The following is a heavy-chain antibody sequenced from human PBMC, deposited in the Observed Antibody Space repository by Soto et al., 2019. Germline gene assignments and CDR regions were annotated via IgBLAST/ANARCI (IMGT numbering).Heavy chain of an antibody. Sequence: GGSLRLSCAASGFTFDDYAMHWVRQAPGKGLEWVSLISGDGGSTYYADSVKGRFTISRDNSKNSLYLQMNSLRTEDTALYYCAKDTYALTDDYYYYGMDVWGQGTTVTVSS. V-gene: IGHV3-43*02. CDR2: ISGDGGST. CDR3: AKDTYALTDDYYYYGMDV. D-gene: IGHD7-27*01. CDR1: GFTFDDYA. J-gene: IGHJ6*02.